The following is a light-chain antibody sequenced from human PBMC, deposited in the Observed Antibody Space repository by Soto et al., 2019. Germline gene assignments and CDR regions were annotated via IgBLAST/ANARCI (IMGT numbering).Light chain of an antibody. CDR2: DVT. V-gene: IGLV2-11*01. CDR1: SSDVGGYNY. Sequence: QSALTQPRSVSGSPGQSVTISCTGTSSDVGGYNYVSWYQQHPGKAPKLMIYDVTKRPSGVPDRFSGSKYGNTASLTISGLQTEDEADYYCCSYAGTYVFGTGTKLTVL. CDR3: CSYAGTYV. J-gene: IGLJ1*01.